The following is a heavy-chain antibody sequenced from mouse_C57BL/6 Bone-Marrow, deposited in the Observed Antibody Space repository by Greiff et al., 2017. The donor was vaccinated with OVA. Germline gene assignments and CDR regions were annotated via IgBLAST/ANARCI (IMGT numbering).Heavy chain of an antibody. V-gene: IGHV1-47*01. Sequence: VQRVESGAELVKPGASVKMSCKASGYTFTTYPIEWMKQNHGKSLEWIGNFHPYNDDTKYNEKFKGKATLTVEKSSSTVYLELSRLTSDDSAVYYCARVHYYGSSYAMDYWGQGTSVTVSS. J-gene: IGHJ4*01. CDR3: ARVHYYGSSYAMDY. CDR2: FHPYNDDT. D-gene: IGHD1-1*01. CDR1: GYTFTTYP.